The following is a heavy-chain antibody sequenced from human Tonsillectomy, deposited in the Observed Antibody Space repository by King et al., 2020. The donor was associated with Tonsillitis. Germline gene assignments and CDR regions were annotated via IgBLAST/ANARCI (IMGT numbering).Heavy chain of an antibody. Sequence: VQLVESGAEVKKPGESLKISCKGSGYSFTSYWIGWVRQMPGKGLEWMGIIYPGDSDTRYSPSFQGQVTISADKSISTAYLQWSSLKASDTAMYYCARLERVAGGRGGYYYMDVWGKGTTVTVSS. J-gene: IGHJ6*03. CDR3: ARLERVAGGRGGYYYMDV. D-gene: IGHD6-19*01. V-gene: IGHV5-51*01. CDR1: GYSFTSYW. CDR2: IYPGDSDT.